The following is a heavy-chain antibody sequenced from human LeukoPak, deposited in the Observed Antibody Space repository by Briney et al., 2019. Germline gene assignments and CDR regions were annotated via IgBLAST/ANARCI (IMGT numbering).Heavy chain of an antibody. Sequence: SQTLSLTCVVYGGSFSGYYWSWIRQPPGKGLEWIGEINHSGSTNYNPSLKSRVTISVDTSKNQFSLKLSSVTAADTAVYYCARVRFWSGYRDTFDIWGQGTMVTVSS. CDR1: GGSFSGYY. CDR2: INHSGST. D-gene: IGHD3-3*01. CDR3: ARVRFWSGYRDTFDI. J-gene: IGHJ3*02. V-gene: IGHV4-34*01.